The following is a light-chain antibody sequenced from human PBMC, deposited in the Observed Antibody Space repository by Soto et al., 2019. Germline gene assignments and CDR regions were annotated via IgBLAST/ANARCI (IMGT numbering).Light chain of an antibody. CDR3: SSFGPGNKVL. V-gene: IGLV2-8*01. J-gene: IGLJ3*02. CDR2: EVS. CDR1: SSDVGGYNF. Sequence: QSVLTQPPSASGSPGQSVTISCTGTSSDVGGYNFVSWYQQHPGKVPKSVIFEVSKRPSGVPDRFSGSKSGNTASLTVSGLQAEDEADYYCSSFGPGNKVLFGGGTKLTVL.